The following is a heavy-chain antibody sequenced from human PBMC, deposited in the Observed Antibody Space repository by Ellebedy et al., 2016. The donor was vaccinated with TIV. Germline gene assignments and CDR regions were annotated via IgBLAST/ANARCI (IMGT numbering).Heavy chain of an antibody. CDR2: IGTAGDP. CDR1: GFTFSSYD. V-gene: IGHV3-13*05. D-gene: IGHD6-13*01. Sequence: GESLKISXAASGFTFSSYDMHWVRQATGKGLEWVSAIGTAGDPYYPGSVKGRFTISRENAKNSLYLQMNSLRAEDTAVYYCARELGQQLVLDGFDYWGQGTLVTVSS. J-gene: IGHJ4*02. CDR3: ARELGQQLVLDGFDY.